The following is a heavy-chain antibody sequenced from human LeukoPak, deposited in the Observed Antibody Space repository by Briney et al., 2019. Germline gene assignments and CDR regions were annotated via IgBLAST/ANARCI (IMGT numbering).Heavy chain of an antibody. V-gene: IGHV3-7*05. CDR2: IKQDGSEK. D-gene: IGHD2-15*01. CDR1: GFTFSSYW. CDR3: ARGPPCRGYCSLEFYFDY. J-gene: IGHJ4*02. Sequence: GGSLRLSCAASGFTFSSYWMSWVRQAPGKGLEWVANIKQDGSEKYYVDSVKGRFTISRDNAKNSLYLQMNSLRAEDTAVYYCARGPPCRGYCSLEFYFDYWGQGTLVTVSS.